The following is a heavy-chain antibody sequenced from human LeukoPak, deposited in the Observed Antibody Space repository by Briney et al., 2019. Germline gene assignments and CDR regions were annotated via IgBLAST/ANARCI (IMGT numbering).Heavy chain of an antibody. V-gene: IGHV4-31*03. CDR3: ARLLWFGELPLFDY. D-gene: IGHD3-10*01. J-gene: IGHJ4*02. CDR2: IYYSGST. Sequence: PSETLSLTCTVSGGSISSGGYYWSWIRQHPGKGLEWIGYIYYSGSTYYNPSLKSRVTISVDTSKNQFSLKLSSVTAADTAVYYCARLLWFGELPLFDYWGQGTLVTVSS. CDR1: GGSISSGGYY.